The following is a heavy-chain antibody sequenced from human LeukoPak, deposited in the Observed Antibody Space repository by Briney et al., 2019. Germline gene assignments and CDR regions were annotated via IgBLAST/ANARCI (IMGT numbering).Heavy chain of an antibody. CDR3: AKDARLPSGLCHAFDM. Sequence: GGSLRLSCAASGFTFTDYYMSWFRQAPGKRLKWISYISVSGSTIYYADSMKGRFTISRDNARNSVYLQINSLRADDTAVYYCAKDARLPSGLCHAFDMWGQGTMVTVSS. J-gene: IGHJ3*02. CDR2: ISVSGSTI. V-gene: IGHV3-11*01. CDR1: GFTFTDYY. D-gene: IGHD3-22*01.